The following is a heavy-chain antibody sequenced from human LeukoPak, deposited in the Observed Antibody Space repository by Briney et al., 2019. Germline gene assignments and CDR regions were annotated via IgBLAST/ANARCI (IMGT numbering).Heavy chain of an antibody. D-gene: IGHD6-13*01. J-gene: IGHJ5*02. V-gene: IGHV4-61*02. Sequence: PSETLSLTCTVSGGSISSGSYYWSWIRQPAGKGLEWIGRIYTSGSTNYNPSLKSRVTISVDTSKNQFSLKLSSVTAADTAVYYCARGVATAVFAGPWFDPWGQGTLVTVSS. CDR2: IYTSGST. CDR3: ARGVATAVFAGPWFDP. CDR1: GGSISSGSYY.